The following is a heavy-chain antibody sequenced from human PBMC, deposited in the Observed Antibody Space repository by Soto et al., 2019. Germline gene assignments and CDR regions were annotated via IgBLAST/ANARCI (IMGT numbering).Heavy chain of an antibody. J-gene: IGHJ6*02. D-gene: IGHD3-3*01. CDR3: ARDGAVLRFLEWSEVTYYYYGMDV. V-gene: IGHV3-33*01. Sequence: GGSLRLSCAASGFTFSSYGMHWVRQAPGKGLEWVAVIWYDGSNKYYADSVKGRFTISRDNSKNTLYLQMNSLRAEDTAAYYCARDGAVLRFLEWSEVTYYYYGMDVWGQGATVTVSS. CDR1: GFTFSSYG. CDR2: IWYDGSNK.